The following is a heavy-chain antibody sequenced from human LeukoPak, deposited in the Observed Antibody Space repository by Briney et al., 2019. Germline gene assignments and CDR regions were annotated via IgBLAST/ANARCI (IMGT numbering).Heavy chain of an antibody. V-gene: IGHV3-30-3*01. Sequence: GGSLRLSCAASGFTVSSNYMSWVRQAPGKGLVWVTVISYDGSNKYYADFVKGRFTISRDNSKNTLYLQMNGLRADDTAVYYCARPGEGHAFDIWGQGTMVTVSS. CDR3: ARPGEGHAFDI. J-gene: IGHJ3*02. CDR1: GFTVSSNY. D-gene: IGHD7-27*01. CDR2: ISYDGSNK.